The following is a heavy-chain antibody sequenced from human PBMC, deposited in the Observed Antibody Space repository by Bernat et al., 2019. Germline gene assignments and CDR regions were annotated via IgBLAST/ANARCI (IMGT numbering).Heavy chain of an antibody. Sequence: EVQLVESGGGLVQPGGSLRLSCAASGFTFSSYWMSWVRQAPGKGLEWVANIKQDGSEKYYVDSVKGRFTISRDNAKNSLYLQMNSLRAEDTAVYYCARDDGYYYGSGSYFTTFYYYYYYMDVWGKGTTVTVSS. CDR3: ARDDGYYYGSGSYFTTFYYYYYYMDV. V-gene: IGHV3-7*04. J-gene: IGHJ6*03. CDR2: IKQDGSEK. D-gene: IGHD3-10*01. CDR1: GFTFSSYW.